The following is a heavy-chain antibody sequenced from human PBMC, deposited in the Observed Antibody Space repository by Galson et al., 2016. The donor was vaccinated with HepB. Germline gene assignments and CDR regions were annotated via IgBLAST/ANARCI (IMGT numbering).Heavy chain of an antibody. CDR3: ARDYISVFQPIFAIYQDY. J-gene: IGHJ4*02. V-gene: IGHV3-33*01. CDR1: GFTFSNYG. CDR2: IWFDGRNK. D-gene: IGHD3-3*01. Sequence: SLRLSCAGSGFTFSNYGMHWVRQAPGKGLEWVSNIWFDGRNKYYGDSVKGRFTISRDNAKNSLFLQMNTLRAEDTAIYYCARDYISVFQPIFAIYQDYWSRGSLLTVPS.